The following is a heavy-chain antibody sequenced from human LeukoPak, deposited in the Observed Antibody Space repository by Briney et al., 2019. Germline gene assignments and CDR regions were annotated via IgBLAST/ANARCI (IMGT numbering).Heavy chain of an antibody. Sequence: GGSLRLSCAASGFTFSSYSMNWVRQAPGKGLEWVSYISSSSSTIYYADSVKGRFTISRDNAKNSLYLQMNSLRAEDTAVYYCARDREYDFWSGYPTSNWFDPWGQGTLVTVSS. CDR2: ISSSSSTI. J-gene: IGHJ5*02. V-gene: IGHV3-48*01. CDR1: GFTFSSYS. D-gene: IGHD3-3*01. CDR3: ARDREYDFWSGYPTSNWFDP.